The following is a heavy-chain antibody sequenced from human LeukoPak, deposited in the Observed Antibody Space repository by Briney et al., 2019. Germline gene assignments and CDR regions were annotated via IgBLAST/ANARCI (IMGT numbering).Heavy chain of an antibody. CDR3: AEGRGAVAGTGYFDY. V-gene: IGHV3-23*01. Sequence: GGSLRLSCAASGFTFSSYGMSWVRQAPGRGLEWVSAISGSGGSTYYADSVKGRFTISRDNSKNTLYPQMNSLRAEDTAVYYCAEGRGAVAGTGYFDYWGQGTLVTVSS. CDR2: ISGSGGST. J-gene: IGHJ4*02. D-gene: IGHD6-19*01. CDR1: GFTFSSYG.